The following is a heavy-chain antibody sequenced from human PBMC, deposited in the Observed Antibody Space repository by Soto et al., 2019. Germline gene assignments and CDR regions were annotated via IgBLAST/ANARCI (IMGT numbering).Heavy chain of an antibody. CDR2: IYHSGST. Sequence: SETLSLTCAVSSGSISSSNWWSWVRQPPGKGLEWIGEIYHSGSTNYNPSLKSRVTISVDKSKNQFSLKLSSVTAADTAVYYCARGPAYYDFWSGRRAPYNWFDPWGQGTLVTVSS. J-gene: IGHJ5*02. CDR3: ARGPAYYDFWSGRRAPYNWFDP. CDR1: SGSISSSNW. V-gene: IGHV4-4*02. D-gene: IGHD3-3*01.